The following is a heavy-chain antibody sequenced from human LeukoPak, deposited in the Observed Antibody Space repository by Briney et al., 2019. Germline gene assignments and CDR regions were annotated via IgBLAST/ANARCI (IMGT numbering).Heavy chain of an antibody. CDR1: GGSISSYY. Sequence: SETLSLTCTVSGGSISSYYWSWIRQPPGKGLEWIGYIYYSGSTNYNPSLKSRVTISVDTSKNQFSLKLSSVTAADTALYYCAKEAERYSSGWHFDYWGQGTLVTVSS. D-gene: IGHD6-19*01. CDR3: AKEAERYSSGWHFDY. CDR2: IYYSGST. J-gene: IGHJ4*02. V-gene: IGHV4-59*01.